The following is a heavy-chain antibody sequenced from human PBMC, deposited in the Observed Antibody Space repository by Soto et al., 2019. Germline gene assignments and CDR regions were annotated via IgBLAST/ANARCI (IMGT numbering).Heavy chain of an antibody. V-gene: IGHV3-48*01. Sequence: AGGSLRLSCATSAFTFSNYCMNLVRQAPGKGLEWVSYISSSSSTISYADSVKGRFTISRDNAKNSLCLQMNSLRAEDTAVYYCARDRYYDSSGYYYFDYWGQGTLVTVPQ. CDR2: ISSSSSTI. D-gene: IGHD3-22*01. J-gene: IGHJ4*02. CDR1: AFTFSNYC. CDR3: ARDRYYDSSGYYYFDY.